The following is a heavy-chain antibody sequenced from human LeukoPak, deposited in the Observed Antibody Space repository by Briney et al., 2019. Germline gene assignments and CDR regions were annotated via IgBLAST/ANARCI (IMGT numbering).Heavy chain of an antibody. V-gene: IGHV3-21*01. J-gene: IGHJ4*02. CDR2: ITSSSSYI. Sequence: PGGSLRLSCAASGFTFSSYSMNWVRQAPGKGLEWVSSITSSSSYIYYADSVKGRFTISRDNAKNSLYLQMNSLRAEDTAVYYCARVWQQLVLEVGLDYWGQGTLVTVSS. CDR3: ARVWQQLVLEVGLDY. D-gene: IGHD6-13*01. CDR1: GFTFSSYS.